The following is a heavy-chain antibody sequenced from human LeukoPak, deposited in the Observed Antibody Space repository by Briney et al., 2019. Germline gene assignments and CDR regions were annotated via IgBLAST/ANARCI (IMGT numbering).Heavy chain of an antibody. J-gene: IGHJ4*02. CDR3: IRESFNSGSRFDY. D-gene: IGHD3-10*01. Sequence: PGGCLRLSCSASGFTFGVYGMTWVRQAPGKGREGVGFLRSKTYGGTTEYAACVKARFTISRDDSKSIAYLQMNSLKTEDTAVYYCIRESFNSGSRFDYWGQGTLVTVSS. CDR2: LRSKTYGGTT. V-gene: IGHV3-49*04. CDR1: GFTFGVYG.